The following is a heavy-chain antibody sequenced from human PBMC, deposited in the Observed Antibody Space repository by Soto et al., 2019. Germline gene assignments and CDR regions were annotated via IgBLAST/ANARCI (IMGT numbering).Heavy chain of an antibody. V-gene: IGHV1-18*01. D-gene: IGHD6-13*01. Sequence: SWKVSCKASCYMVTSYGTSCVRQANGQGLEWMGWINAYNGNTNYAQKFQGRVTMTRNTSISTAYMELSSLRSEDTAVYYCARVDHSSSWYDQGRWFGPWGQGTLVTVSS. CDR3: ARVDHSSSWYDQGRWFGP. CDR1: CYMVTSYG. J-gene: IGHJ5*02. CDR2: INAYNGNT.